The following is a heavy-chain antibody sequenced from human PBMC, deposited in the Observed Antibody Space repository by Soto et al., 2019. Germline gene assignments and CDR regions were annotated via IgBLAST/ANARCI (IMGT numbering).Heavy chain of an antibody. J-gene: IGHJ4*02. CDR3: ARGADDFSSGSYYEY. CDR1: GYTFSRHG. Sequence: QVQLVQSGAEVKKPGASVTVSCKASGYTFSRHGISWVRQAPGQGLEWMAWSGNTNYAQKFQGRLTLTTNSSTRTSYMELRSLRSDDTAVYYWARGADDFSSGSYYEYWGQGTLVTVSS. CDR2: SGNT. V-gene: IGHV1-18*04. D-gene: IGHD3-3*01.